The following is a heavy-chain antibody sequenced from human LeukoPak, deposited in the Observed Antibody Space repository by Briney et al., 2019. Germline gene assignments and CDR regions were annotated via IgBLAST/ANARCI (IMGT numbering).Heavy chain of an antibody. J-gene: IGHJ6*02. Sequence: SETLSLTCAVYGGSFSGYYWSWIRQPPGKGLEWIGEINHSGSTNYNPSLKSRVTISVDTSKNQFSLKLSSVTAADTAVYYCARGDVEMATMDYGMDVWGQGTTVTVSS. V-gene: IGHV4-34*01. CDR3: ARGDVEMATMDYGMDV. D-gene: IGHD5-24*01. CDR1: GGSFSGYY. CDR2: INHSGST.